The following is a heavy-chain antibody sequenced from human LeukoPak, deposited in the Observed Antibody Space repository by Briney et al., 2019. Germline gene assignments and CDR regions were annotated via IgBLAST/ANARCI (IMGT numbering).Heavy chain of an antibody. CDR3: VRGRYYYDTSGYVVWLDP. Sequence: SQTLSLTCTVSGGSITSGGYYWTWIRQPAGKGLEWLGRIHTSGSANYIPSLKSRVAISLDTSKNQFSLKLSSVTAADTAVYYCVRGRYYYDTSGYVVWLDPWGQGTLVTVPS. CDR1: GGSITSGGYY. D-gene: IGHD3-22*01. V-gene: IGHV4-61*02. CDR2: IHTSGSA. J-gene: IGHJ5*02.